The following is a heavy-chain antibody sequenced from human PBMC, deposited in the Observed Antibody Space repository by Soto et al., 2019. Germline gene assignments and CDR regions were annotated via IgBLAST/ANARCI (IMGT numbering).Heavy chain of an antibody. V-gene: IGHV4-59*11. CDR3: ARDGREASGMDV. J-gene: IGHJ6*02. CDR2: IYNRGST. D-gene: IGHD1-26*01. CDR1: GGSISSHY. Sequence: SETLSLTCTVSGGSISSHYWGWVRQAPGKGLEWIGHIYNRGSTTYNPSLRSRSTISVDTSNNQFSLKLNSVTTADTAVYYCARDGREASGMDVWGQGTKVTVSS.